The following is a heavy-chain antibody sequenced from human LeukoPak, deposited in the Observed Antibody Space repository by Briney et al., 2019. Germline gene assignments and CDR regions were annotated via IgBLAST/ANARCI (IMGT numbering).Heavy chain of an antibody. J-gene: IGHJ6*02. V-gene: IGHV4-59*01. CDR2: IYYSGST. Sequence: SETLSLTCTVSGGSISSYYWSWIRQPPGKGLEWIGYIYYSGSTNYNPSLKSRVTISVDTCKNQFSLKLSSVTAADTAVYYCARDRSGLYYYGMDVWGQGTTVTVSS. CDR1: GGSISSYY. CDR3: ARDRSGLYYYGMDV. D-gene: IGHD2-15*01.